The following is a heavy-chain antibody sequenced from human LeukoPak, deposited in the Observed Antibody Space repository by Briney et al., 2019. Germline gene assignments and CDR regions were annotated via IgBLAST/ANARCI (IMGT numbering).Heavy chain of an antibody. V-gene: IGHV4-34*01. CDR1: GGSFRGYY. J-gene: IGHJ6*03. Sequence: SETLSLTCAVYGGSFRGYYWSWIREPPGKGMEWSGEINHSGSTNHNPSLKSRVTISVDTSKNQFSLKLSSVTAADTAVYYCAARSWNYYYYMDVWGKGTTVTVSS. CDR2: INHSGST. CDR3: AARSWNYYYYMDV. D-gene: IGHD1-26*01.